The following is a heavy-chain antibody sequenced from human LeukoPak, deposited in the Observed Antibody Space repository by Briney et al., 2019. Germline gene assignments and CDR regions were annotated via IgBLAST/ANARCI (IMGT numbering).Heavy chain of an antibody. D-gene: IGHD3-16*01. CDR2: INIDGSTT. CDR3: SRDLTWGVMGL. V-gene: IGHV3-74*01. Sequence: PGGSLRLSCTAAGFTFSNYWMYWVRQTPEKGLLWLSRINIDGSTTNYEDSVKGRFTISRDNAKNTLYLQMNSLRADDTALYYCSRDLTWGVMGLWGQGTLVTVSS. J-gene: IGHJ4*02. CDR1: GFTFSNYW.